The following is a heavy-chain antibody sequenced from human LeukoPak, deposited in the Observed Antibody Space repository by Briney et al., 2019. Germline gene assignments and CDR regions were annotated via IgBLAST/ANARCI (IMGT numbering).Heavy chain of an antibody. CDR1: GYTFSIYY. CDR2: INPNSGGT. V-gene: IGHV1-2*07. D-gene: IGHD6-19*01. CDR3: ARAGVRSGWYVN. J-gene: IGHJ4*02. Sequence: ASVNLSCKASGYTFSIYYMYWVRQRHPPGHELVGFINPNSGGTNNAHQFQGRVTTTRDTSISTAYMELSRLRSDDTAVYYCARAGVRSGWYVNWGQGTLVTVSS.